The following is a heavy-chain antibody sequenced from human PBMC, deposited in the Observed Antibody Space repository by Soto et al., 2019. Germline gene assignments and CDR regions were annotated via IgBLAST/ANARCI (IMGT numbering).Heavy chain of an antibody. CDR3: AKGKDIVMGIWFDP. D-gene: IGHD2-21*01. CDR2: LSGSGDET. V-gene: IGHV3-23*01. Sequence: PGGSLRLSCLTSGFTFGSYAMSWVRQAPGKGLEWVAGLSGSGDETHYADPVKGRFTVSRDNSNNTLYLQMNSLRAEDTAVYYCAKGKDIVMGIWFDPWGQGTLVTVSS. J-gene: IGHJ5*02. CDR1: GFTFGSYA.